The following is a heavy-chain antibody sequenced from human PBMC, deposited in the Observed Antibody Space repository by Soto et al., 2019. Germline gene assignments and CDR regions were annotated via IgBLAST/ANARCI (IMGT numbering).Heavy chain of an antibody. V-gene: IGHV4-39*01. D-gene: IGHD6-25*01. CDR2: IYYTGNT. CDR3: ARSYSTGSIPNWFDP. CDR1: GASISSTNYY. J-gene: IGHJ5*02. Sequence: QLQLQGSGPGLVKPSETLSLTCTVSGASISSTNYYWGWIRQPPGKGLEWIGTIYYTGNTYYNSSLESRVTISIDTSKNQFSLRLNSMTAADTAVYYCARSYSTGSIPNWFDPWGQGTLVTVSS.